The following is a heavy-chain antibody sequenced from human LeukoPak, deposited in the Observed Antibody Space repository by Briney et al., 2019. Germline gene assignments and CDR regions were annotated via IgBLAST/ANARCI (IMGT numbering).Heavy chain of an antibody. CDR1: GFTFSSYA. Sequence: PGGSLRLSCAASGFTFSSYAMSWVRQAPGKGREWVSAISGSGGSTYYADSVKGRFTISRDNSKNTLYLQMNSLRAEDTAVYYCAKDSRLGYYGMDVWGQGTTVTVSS. D-gene: IGHD3-9*01. CDR2: ISGSGGST. J-gene: IGHJ6*02. CDR3: AKDSRLGYYGMDV. V-gene: IGHV3-23*01.